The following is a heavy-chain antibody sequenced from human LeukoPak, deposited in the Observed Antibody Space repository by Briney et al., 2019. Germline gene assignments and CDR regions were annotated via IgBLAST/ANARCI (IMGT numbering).Heavy chain of an antibody. Sequence: GGSLRLSCAASGFTFSAYAVTWVRQAPGKGLEWVSAISGSAARTYYADSVKGRFTISRDNSKNTVYLQMNSLRAEDTAVYYCAREKLYGFDCWGQGALVAVSS. V-gene: IGHV3-23*01. CDR2: ISGSAART. J-gene: IGHJ4*02. D-gene: IGHD3-10*01. CDR3: AREKLYGFDC. CDR1: GFTFSAYA.